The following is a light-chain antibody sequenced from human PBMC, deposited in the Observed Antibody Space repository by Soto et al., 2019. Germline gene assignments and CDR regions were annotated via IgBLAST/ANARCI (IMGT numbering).Light chain of an antibody. J-gene: IGLJ1*01. Sequence: QSVLTQPPSVSVTPAQRVTISCSGSSSNIGSNTVNWYQQLPGTAPKLLIYSNNQRPSGVPDRFSGSKSGTSASLAIRGRQSEDEGDYYCATWDDSLNGHVFGTGTKLTVL. CDR3: ATWDDSLNGHV. CDR1: SSNIGSNT. CDR2: SNN. V-gene: IGLV1-44*01.